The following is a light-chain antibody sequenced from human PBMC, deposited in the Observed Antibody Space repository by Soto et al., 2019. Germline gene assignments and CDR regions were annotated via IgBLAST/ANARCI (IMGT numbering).Light chain of an antibody. CDR1: LVIGSS. J-gene: IGKJ2*01. Sequence: DIQMTQSPSSLRASLGDRVTIACRARLVIGSSFIGWYQQKVGRPPKRLIYAVSSLQSGVPSRFSGSGSGTDFTLTISSLQPEDFATYYCQQSYSTPQGYTFGQGTKV. CDR2: AVS. V-gene: IGKV1-39*01. CDR3: QQSYSTPQGYT.